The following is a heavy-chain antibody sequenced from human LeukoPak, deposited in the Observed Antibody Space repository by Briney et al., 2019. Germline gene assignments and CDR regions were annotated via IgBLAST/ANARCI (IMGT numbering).Heavy chain of an antibody. V-gene: IGHV4-4*07. CDR2: IYSSGST. J-gene: IGHJ4*02. Sequence: SETLSLTCTVSGGSISSYYWSWIRQPAGKGLEWIGRIYSSGSTNYNPSLKSRVTMSVDTSKNQFSLKLSSVTAADTAVYYCARELQWWVTMVRGSYYDYWGQGTLVTVSS. CDR3: ARELQWWVTMVRGSYYDY. D-gene: IGHD3-10*01. CDR1: GGSISSYY.